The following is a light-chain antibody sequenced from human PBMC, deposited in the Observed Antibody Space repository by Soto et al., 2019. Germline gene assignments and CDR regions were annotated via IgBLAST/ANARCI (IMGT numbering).Light chain of an antibody. J-gene: IGKJ4*01. CDR2: AAS. CDR3: QQSYSTRPLT. Sequence: DIQMTQSPSSLSASVGDRVTITCRASQSISSYLNWYQQKPGKAPKLLIYAASSLQSGVPSRFSGSGSGTDFTPTISSLQPEDFVTYYCQQSYSTRPLTFGGGTKVEIK. CDR1: QSISSY. V-gene: IGKV1-39*01.